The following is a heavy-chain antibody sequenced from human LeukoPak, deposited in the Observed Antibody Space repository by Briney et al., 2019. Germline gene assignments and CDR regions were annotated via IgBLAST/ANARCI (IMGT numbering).Heavy chain of an antibody. J-gene: IGHJ4*02. D-gene: IGHD5-18*01. CDR2: ISGSGDST. V-gene: IGHV3-23*01. Sequence: GASLRLSCSASGFTFSSYAMTWVRQAPGKGLEWVSDISGSGDSTYYADSVKGRFTISRDNSKNTLYLQMSSLRAEDTVVYYCANPAVDTPFDYWGQGTLVTVSS. CDR3: ANPAVDTPFDY. CDR1: GFTFSSYA.